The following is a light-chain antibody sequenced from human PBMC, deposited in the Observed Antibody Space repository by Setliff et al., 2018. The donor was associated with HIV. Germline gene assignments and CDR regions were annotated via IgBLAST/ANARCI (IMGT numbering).Light chain of an antibody. J-gene: IGLJ1*01. CDR2: EVT. CDR1: SSDVGPYIY. CDR3: SSYTSSSTPV. V-gene: IGLV2-14*01. Sequence: QSVLAQPASVSGSPGQSITISCTGTSSDVGPYIYVSWYQQHPGKAPKLMIYEVTHRPSGVSNRFSGSKSGNTASLTISGLQPEDEADYYCSSYTSSSTPVFGTGTKVTVL.